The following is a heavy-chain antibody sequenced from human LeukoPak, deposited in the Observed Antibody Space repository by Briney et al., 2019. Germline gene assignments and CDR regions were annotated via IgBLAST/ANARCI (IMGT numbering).Heavy chain of an antibody. CDR3: AREFGPVATGTRGNPSDY. D-gene: IGHD1-1*01. J-gene: IGHJ4*02. CDR2: IIPIFGTA. Sequence: ASVKVSCKASGGTFSSYAISWVRQAPGQGLEWMGGIIPIFGTANYAQKFQGRVTITADESTSTAYMELRSLRSDDTAVYYCAREFGPVATGTRGNPSDYWGQGTLVTVSS. CDR1: GGTFSSYA. V-gene: IGHV1-69*13.